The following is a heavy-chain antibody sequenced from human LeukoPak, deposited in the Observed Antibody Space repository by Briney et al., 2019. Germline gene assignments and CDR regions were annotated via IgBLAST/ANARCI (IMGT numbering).Heavy chain of an antibody. CDR2: ISWNSGSI. Sequence: GGSLRLSCAASGFTFSSYSMNWVRQAPGKGLEWVSGISWNSGSIGYADSVKGRFTISRGNAKNSLYLQMNSLRAEDMALYYCAKEGGGWYGNAFDIWGQGTMVTVSS. J-gene: IGHJ3*02. CDR1: GFTFSSYS. CDR3: AKEGGGWYGNAFDI. D-gene: IGHD6-19*01. V-gene: IGHV3-9*03.